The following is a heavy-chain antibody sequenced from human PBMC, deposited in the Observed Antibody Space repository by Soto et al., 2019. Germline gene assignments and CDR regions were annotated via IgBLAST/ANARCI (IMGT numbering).Heavy chain of an antibody. V-gene: IGHV1-8*01. CDR2: MNPGSGNT. D-gene: IGHD3-10*01. CDR3: ARMASSGSLNWFDP. CDR1: GYTFTNYE. Sequence: ASVKVSCKASGYTFTNYEINWVRQATGQGLEWMGWMNPGSGNTGYAHKFQGRVTMTRNISISTSYMELSRLGSDDTAIYYCARMASSGSLNWFDPWAQRTLVTVSS. J-gene: IGHJ5*02.